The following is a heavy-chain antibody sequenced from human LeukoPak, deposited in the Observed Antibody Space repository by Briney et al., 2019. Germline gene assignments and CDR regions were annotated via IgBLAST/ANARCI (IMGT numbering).Heavy chain of an antibody. D-gene: IGHD6-19*01. V-gene: IGHV3-74*01. CDR2: INSDGSSA. CDR1: GSTISDKY. J-gene: IGHJ4*02. Sequence: GGSLRLSCAVSGSTISDKYMHWVRQAPGKGLVWVSRINSDGSSATYADSVKGRFTISRDNAKNTLYLQMNNLRGEDTAMYYCLMYTNGWNWGQGTLVTVSS. CDR3: LMYTNGWN.